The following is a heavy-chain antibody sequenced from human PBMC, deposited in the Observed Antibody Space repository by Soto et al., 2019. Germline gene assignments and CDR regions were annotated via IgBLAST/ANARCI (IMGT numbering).Heavy chain of an antibody. Sequence: SETLSLTCGVSGSSISNDNWWVWIRQPPGKGLEWIGYIHHTGYTYSNPALKGRLTMSVDTSKNQFSLRLSSVTAVDTAVYYCATKDNGKYFFDSWGQGALVTVSS. CDR2: IHHTGYT. J-gene: IGHJ4*02. V-gene: IGHV4-28*01. D-gene: IGHD1-26*01. CDR1: GSSISNDNW. CDR3: ATKDNGKYFFDS.